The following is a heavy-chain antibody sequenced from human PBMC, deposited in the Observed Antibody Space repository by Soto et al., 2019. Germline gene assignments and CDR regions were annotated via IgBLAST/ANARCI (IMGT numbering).Heavy chain of an antibody. D-gene: IGHD3-16*01. V-gene: IGHV1-69*10. CDR3: AREGPYHAFDI. CDR2: ILPIVNIV. CDR1: GGTVSSDA. J-gene: IGHJ3*02. Sequence: QVQLVQSGAEVKRHGSSMKVSCRTSGGTVSSDAITWVRQAPGQGLEWMGGILPIVNIVHYAQKFQGRVTITADKSTNIAYMELTSLRSDDTAVYYCAREGPYHAFDIWGQGTMVTVSS.